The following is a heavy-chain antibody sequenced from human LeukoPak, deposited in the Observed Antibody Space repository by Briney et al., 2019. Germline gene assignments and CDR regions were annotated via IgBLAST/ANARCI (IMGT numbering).Heavy chain of an antibody. D-gene: IGHD5-12*01. CDR1: GFSLSSSGMC. J-gene: IGHJ6*02. V-gene: IGHV2-70*11. CDR2: IDWDDDK. Sequence: SGPTLVNPTQTLTLTCTFSGFSLSSSGMCVSWIRQPPGKALEWLARIDWDDDKHYTTSLKTRLTISKDTSKNQVVLTMTSMDPVDTATYYCARNRGYSGYGMDVWGRGTTVTVSS. CDR3: ARNRGYSGYGMDV.